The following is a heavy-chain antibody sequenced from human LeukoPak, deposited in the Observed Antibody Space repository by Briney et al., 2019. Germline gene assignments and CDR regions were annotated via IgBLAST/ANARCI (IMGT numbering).Heavy chain of an antibody. CDR2: IYYSGST. Sequence: PSETLSLTCTVSGGSISSYYWSWLRQPPGKGLEWIGYIYYSGSTNYNPSLKSRVTISVDTSKNQFSLKLSSVTAADTAVYYCARDRNDFWSGYSYNDAFDIWGQGTMVTVSS. CDR3: ARDRNDFWSGYSYNDAFDI. CDR1: GGSISSYY. J-gene: IGHJ3*02. D-gene: IGHD3-3*01. V-gene: IGHV4-59*01.